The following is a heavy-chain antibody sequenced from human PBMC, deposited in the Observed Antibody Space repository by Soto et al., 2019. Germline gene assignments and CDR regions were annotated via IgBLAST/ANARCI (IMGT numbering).Heavy chain of an antibody. Sequence: QVTLKESGPVLVKPTETLTLTCTVSGFSLSNARMGVSWIRQPPGKALEWLAHIFSNDEKSYSTSLKSRLTISKDTSKSQVVLIMTNMDPVDTATYYCARIQFTMVRGVIRSGWFDPWGQGTLVTVSS. CDR1: GFSLSNARMG. D-gene: IGHD3-10*01. CDR2: IFSNDEK. CDR3: ARIQFTMVRGVIRSGWFDP. V-gene: IGHV2-26*01. J-gene: IGHJ5*02.